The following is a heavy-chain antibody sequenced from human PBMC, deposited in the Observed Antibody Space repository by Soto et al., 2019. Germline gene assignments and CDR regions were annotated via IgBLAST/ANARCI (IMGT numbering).Heavy chain of an antibody. V-gene: IGHV1-2*04. J-gene: IGHJ5*02. Sequence: ASVKVSCKASRYTFTGYYMHWVRQAPGQGLEWMGWINPNSGGTNYAQKFQGWVTMTRDTSISTAYMELSRLRSDDTAVYYCARAAEYYYGSGSYYNGYNWFDPWGQGTLVTVSS. D-gene: IGHD3-10*01. CDR2: INPNSGGT. CDR1: RYTFTGYY. CDR3: ARAAEYYYGSGSYYNGYNWFDP.